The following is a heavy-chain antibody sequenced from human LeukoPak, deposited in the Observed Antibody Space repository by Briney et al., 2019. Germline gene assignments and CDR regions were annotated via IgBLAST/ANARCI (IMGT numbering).Heavy chain of an antibody. V-gene: IGHV4-59*08. CDR1: GGSTSGYY. Sequence: SETLSLTCTVSGGSTSGYYWSWIRQPPGKGLQFIGYIHYTGSTNYNPSLESRVTLSVDTSKNQFSLKLRSVTAADTAVYYCARLSKDTVVLPAAMAHYFDYWGQGTLVTVSS. J-gene: IGHJ4*02. D-gene: IGHD2-2*01. CDR2: IHYTGST. CDR3: ARLSKDTVVLPAAMAHYFDY.